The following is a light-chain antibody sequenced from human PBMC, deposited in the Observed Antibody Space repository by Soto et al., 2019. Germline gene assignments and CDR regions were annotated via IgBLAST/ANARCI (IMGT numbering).Light chain of an antibody. CDR2: AAS. CDR1: QSISGY. V-gene: IGKV1-39*01. CDR3: QQYNSYSWT. Sequence: DIQMTQSPSSLSASVGDRVTITCRASQSISGYLNWYQQKPGKAPNLLIYAASSLQSGVPSRFSGSGSGTDFTLTISSLQPDDFATYYCQQYNSYSWTFGQGTKVDIK. J-gene: IGKJ1*01.